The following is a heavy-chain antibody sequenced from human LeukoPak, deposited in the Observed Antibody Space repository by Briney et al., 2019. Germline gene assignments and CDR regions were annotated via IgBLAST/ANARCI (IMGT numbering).Heavy chain of an antibody. D-gene: IGHD6-13*01. Sequence: NPSETLSLTCTVSGGSISSSTYYWGWIRQPPGKGLEWIGSIYYSGSTYYNASLKSRVTISADTSKNQFSLKLGSVTAADTAVYYCARPLSGSSSWHGDAFDIWGQGTMVTVSS. V-gene: IGHV4-39*01. J-gene: IGHJ3*02. CDR3: ARPLSGSSSWHGDAFDI. CDR2: IYYSGST. CDR1: GGSISSSTYY.